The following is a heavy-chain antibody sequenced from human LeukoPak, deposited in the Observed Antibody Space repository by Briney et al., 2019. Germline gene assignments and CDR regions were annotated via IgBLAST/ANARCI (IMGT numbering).Heavy chain of an antibody. J-gene: IGHJ4*02. CDR1: GGSISSGSYY. V-gene: IGHV4-39*07. Sequence: SETLSLTCTVSGGSISSGSYYWSWIRQPPGKGLEWIGEINHSGSTNYNPSLKSRVTISVDTSKNQFSLKLSSVTAADTAVYYCARGRGSRITGTFRSSAGNFDYWGQGTLVTVSS. CDR2: INHSGST. D-gene: IGHD1-20*01. CDR3: ARGRGSRITGTFRSSAGNFDY.